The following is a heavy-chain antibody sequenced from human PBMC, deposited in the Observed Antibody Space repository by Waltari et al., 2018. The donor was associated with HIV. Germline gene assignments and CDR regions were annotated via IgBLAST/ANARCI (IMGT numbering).Heavy chain of an antibody. V-gene: IGHV3-7*04. D-gene: IGHD3-10*01. CDR1: GFPFGTYG. CDR3: ARGGFYGSGSKVN. J-gene: IGHJ4*02. CDR2: IKQDGSEK. Sequence: EVQLVESGGGLVQPGGSLGLSCAASGFPFGTYGMSGVRQTRGKGLEWVANIKQDGSEKYYVDSVNGRFTISRDNAENSLYLQMNSLRAEDTAVYYCARGGFYGSGSKVNWGQGTLVTVSS.